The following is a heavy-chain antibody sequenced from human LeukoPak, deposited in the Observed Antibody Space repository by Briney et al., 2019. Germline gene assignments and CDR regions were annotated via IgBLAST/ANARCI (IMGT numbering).Heavy chain of an antibody. CDR1: GFTFSTYA. Sequence: GGSLRLSCAASGFTFSTYAMHWVRQAPGKGLEWVAVISYDGSNKYYADSVKGRFTISRDNSKNTLYLQMNSLRAEDTAVYYCARGGSIAVVDAFDIWGQGTMVTVSS. D-gene: IGHD6-19*01. CDR2: ISYDGSNK. CDR3: ARGGSIAVVDAFDI. V-gene: IGHV3-30-3*01. J-gene: IGHJ3*02.